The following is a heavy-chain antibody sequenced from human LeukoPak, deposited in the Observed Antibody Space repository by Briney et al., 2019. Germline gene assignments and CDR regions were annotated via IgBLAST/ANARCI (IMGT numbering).Heavy chain of an antibody. V-gene: IGHV3-48*02. J-gene: IGHJ4*02. D-gene: IGHD4-23*01. CDR2: ISGSSSTM. Sequence: GGSLRLSCAASGFSFNSQGMNWIRQAPGKGLEWLSYISGSSSTMYFADSVKGRFTISRDNAKDSVYLQMNSLRDEDTAVYYCARVRGPTVATMYFIGWGQGTLVTVSS. CDR1: GFSFNSQG. CDR3: ARVRGPTVATMYFIG.